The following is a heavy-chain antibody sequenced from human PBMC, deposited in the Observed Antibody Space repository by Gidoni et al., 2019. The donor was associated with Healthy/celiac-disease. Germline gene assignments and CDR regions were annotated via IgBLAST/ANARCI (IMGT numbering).Heavy chain of an antibody. D-gene: IGHD6-25*01. Sequence: QVQLVKSGAEVKKPGASVKVSCKASGYNFTSYAMHWVRQAPGQRLEWMGWINAGNGNTKYSQKFQGRVTITRDTSASTAYMELSSLRSEDTAVYYCARDSGPENRDAFDIWGQGTMVTVSS. V-gene: IGHV1-3*01. CDR2: INAGNGNT. CDR1: GYNFTSYA. CDR3: ARDSGPENRDAFDI. J-gene: IGHJ3*02.